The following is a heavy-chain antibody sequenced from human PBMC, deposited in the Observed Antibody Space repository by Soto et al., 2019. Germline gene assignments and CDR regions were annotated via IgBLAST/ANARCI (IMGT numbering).Heavy chain of an antibody. Sequence: SETLSLTCSVSGGSMSSNYLSWIRQSPGKGLEWIGFVYYGGTNYNPSFESRVTMSVDTPKKQFSLELGSVTAADTAVYYCVSYRGAFYFEYWGPGTLVTVYS. CDR2: VYYGGT. D-gene: IGHD4-4*01. J-gene: IGHJ4*02. CDR3: VSYRGAFYFEY. V-gene: IGHV4-59*01. CDR1: GGSMSSNY.